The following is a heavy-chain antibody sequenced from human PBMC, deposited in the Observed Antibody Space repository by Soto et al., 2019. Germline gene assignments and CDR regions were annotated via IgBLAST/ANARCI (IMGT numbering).Heavy chain of an antibody. V-gene: IGHV4-59*01. CDR2: VYYTGST. D-gene: IGHD6-19*01. Sequence: SETLSLTCIVSGGSISGSYWSWSRQSPGKGLEWLGYVYYTGSTNYSPSLRSRVSISVDTSKNEFSLRLSSVTAADTAVYFCARSVAVPGAHIDYWGQGTQVTVSS. CDR3: ARSVAVPGAHIDY. CDR1: GGSISGSY. J-gene: IGHJ4*02.